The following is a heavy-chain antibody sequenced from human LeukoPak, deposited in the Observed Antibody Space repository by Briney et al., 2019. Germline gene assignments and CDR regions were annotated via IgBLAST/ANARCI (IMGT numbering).Heavy chain of an antibody. CDR3: ARRFSGSSGWYLFDF. D-gene: IGHD6-19*01. CDR1: RYSFTSYG. J-gene: IGHJ4*02. V-gene: IGHV5-51*06. CDR2: IYPCDSDT. Sequence: SLKISGMCSRYSFTSYGIGAARPRPRKCLEWMGIIYPCDSDTRYRPSGQGQVALSADKSISIPDLQWRGLKASDTAMYCCARRFSGSSGWYLFDFWGQGTLVTVSS.